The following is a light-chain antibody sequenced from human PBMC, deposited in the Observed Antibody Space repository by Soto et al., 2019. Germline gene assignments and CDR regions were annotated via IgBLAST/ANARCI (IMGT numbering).Light chain of an antibody. V-gene: IGLV2-11*01. CDR2: DVS. CDR1: RREVGGYNY. CDR3: CSYAGSYTFV. Sequence: QSVLTQPRSVSGSPGKSVTISCTGTRREVGGYNYDSWYQQHPGKAPNLMIYDVSKRPSGVPDRFSGSKSGNTASLTISGLQAEDEADYYCCSYAGSYTFVFGAGTKVTVL. J-gene: IGLJ1*01.